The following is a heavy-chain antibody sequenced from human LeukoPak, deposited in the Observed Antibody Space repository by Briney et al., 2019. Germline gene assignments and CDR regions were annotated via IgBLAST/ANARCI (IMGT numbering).Heavy chain of an antibody. CDR1: GFTVSNNY. V-gene: IGHV3-53*01. CDR3: AREHTAMAEGAFDI. Sequence: GGSLRLSCAASGFTVSNNYMSWVRQAPGKGLEWVSVIYSGGSTYYTDSVKGRFTISTDDSKNTLYLQMNSLRAEDTAVYYCAREHTAMAEGAFDIWGQGTMVTVSS. J-gene: IGHJ3*02. CDR2: IYSGGST. D-gene: IGHD5-18*01.